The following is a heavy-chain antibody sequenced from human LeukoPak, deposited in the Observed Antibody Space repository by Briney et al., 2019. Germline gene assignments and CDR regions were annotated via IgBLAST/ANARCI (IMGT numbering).Heavy chain of an antibody. CDR3: ARTLSESYYYYGTDV. V-gene: IGHV4-59*07. Sequence: SDTLSLTCTASGGSINSYYWSWIRQPPGKGLEWIGYIYYSGRTKYNPSLKSRVTISVDTSKNQFSLKLSSVTAADTAVYYCARTLSESYYYYGTDVWGQGTTVTVSS. CDR2: IYYSGRT. CDR1: GGSINSYY. J-gene: IGHJ6*02. D-gene: IGHD6-19*01.